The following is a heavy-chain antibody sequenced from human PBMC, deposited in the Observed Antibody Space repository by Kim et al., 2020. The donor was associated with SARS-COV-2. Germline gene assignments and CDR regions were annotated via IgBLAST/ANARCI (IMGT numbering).Heavy chain of an antibody. Sequence: GGSLRLSCAASGFTFSSYAMSWVRQAPGKGLEWVSAISGSGGSTYYADSGKGRFTISRDNSKNTLYLQMNSRRAEDTAVYDCAKDIGDVGRNGPYYYDSSGYYWAVLSFDIWGQGTMVTVSS. D-gene: IGHD3-22*01. J-gene: IGHJ3*02. CDR3: AKDIGDVGRNGPYYYDSSGYYWAVLSFDI. CDR2: ISGSGGST. V-gene: IGHV3-23*01. CDR1: GFTFSSYA.